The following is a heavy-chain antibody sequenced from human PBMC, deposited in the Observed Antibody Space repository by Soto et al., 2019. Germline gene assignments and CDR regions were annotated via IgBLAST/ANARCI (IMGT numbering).Heavy chain of an antibody. J-gene: IGHJ4*02. CDR3: VRQAGGASTPGDDY. D-gene: IGHD2-15*01. V-gene: IGHV1-8*01. CDR1: GYTFVAFD. CDR2: VNPDTGDT. Sequence: QVQLVQSGAEVKKPGASVKVSCKASGYTFVAFDIAWVRQASGQGLEWVGWVNPDTGDTAYKRELQGRLSMTRDTSINTVYMELSSLTPDDTAMYFCVRQAGGASTPGDDYWGQGTLVTVSP.